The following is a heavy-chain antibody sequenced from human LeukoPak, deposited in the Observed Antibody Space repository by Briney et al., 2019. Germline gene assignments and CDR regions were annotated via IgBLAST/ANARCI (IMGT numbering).Heavy chain of an antibody. D-gene: IGHD6-13*01. Sequence: ASVKVSCKASVYTFTGYYMHWVPQAPGQGLEWMGWINPNSGGTNYAQRLQGTATMTRDTAISKAYMELSRLRSDDTAVYYCARSVAAAGTSGRENDYWGQGTLVTVSS. CDR1: VYTFTGYY. CDR2: INPNSGGT. J-gene: IGHJ4*02. V-gene: IGHV1-2*02. CDR3: ARSVAAAGTSGRENDY.